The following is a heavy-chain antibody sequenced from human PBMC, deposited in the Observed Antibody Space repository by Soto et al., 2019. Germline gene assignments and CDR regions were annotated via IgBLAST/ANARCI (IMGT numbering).Heavy chain of an antibody. J-gene: IGHJ5*02. V-gene: IGHV4-34*01. Sequence: PSETLSLTCAVYGGSFSDTYWNWFRQPPGKGLYWIGEINDNTNTIXXPSLTSRXXISVETSKNHXCLKLSPVTAAYTASXYCARGVRLFRGSFDPWGQGTLVTVSS. CDR3: ARGVRLFRGSFDP. CDR2: INDNTNT. CDR1: GGSFSDTY. D-gene: IGHD2-15*01.